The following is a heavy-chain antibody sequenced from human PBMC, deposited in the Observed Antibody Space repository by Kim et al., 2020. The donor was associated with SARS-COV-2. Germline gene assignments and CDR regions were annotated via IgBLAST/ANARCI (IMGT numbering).Heavy chain of an antibody. CDR3: AKDHLILRPRGGAFDI. J-gene: IGHJ3*02. V-gene: IGHV3-30*02. D-gene: IGHD3-3*01. Sequence: SVKGRFAISRDNSKHTLYLQMNSLRAEDTAVYYCAKDHLILRPRGGAFDIWGQGTMVTVSS.